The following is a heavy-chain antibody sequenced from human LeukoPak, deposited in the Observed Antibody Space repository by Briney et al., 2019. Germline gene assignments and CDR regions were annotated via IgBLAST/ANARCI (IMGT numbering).Heavy chain of an antibody. J-gene: IGHJ4*02. V-gene: IGHV3-64*02. D-gene: IGHD3-16*01. CDR1: GFTFSSYV. CDR3: ARIGPGGHFDC. Sequence: GGSLRLSCAASGFTFSSYVLHWVRQAPGKGLEYVSGISVNGDSTYYADFVKGRFTMSRDNSRNTLNLQMGSLRAEDTAVYYCARIGPGGHFDCWGQGTLVTVSS. CDR2: ISVNGDST.